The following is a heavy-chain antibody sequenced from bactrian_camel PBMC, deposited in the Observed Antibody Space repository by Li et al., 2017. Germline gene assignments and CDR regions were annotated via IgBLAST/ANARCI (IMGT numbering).Heavy chain of an antibody. CDR3: AAVVGCSTAPWLRDPGQRQGPIY. CDR2: IYTAGAL. V-gene: IGHV3S10*01. CDR1: GATDSIGY. J-gene: IGHJ4*01. Sequence: QLVESGGGSVQAGGSLTLSCVASGATDSIGYMGWFRQAPGKERKGVATIYTAGALYYADSVKGRFTISQDNTKNTWYLLMNILKPEDTAMYYCAAVVGCSTAPWLRDPGQRQGPIYWGQGTQVTVS. D-gene: IGHD7*01.